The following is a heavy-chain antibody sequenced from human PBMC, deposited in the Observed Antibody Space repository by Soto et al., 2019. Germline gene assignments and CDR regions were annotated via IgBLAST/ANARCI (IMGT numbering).Heavy chain of an antibody. V-gene: IGHV3-23*01. Sequence: GSLRLSCAASGFTFTTYDMSWVRQAPGKGLEWVSVISGTGGTTYYADSVKGRFTISRDNSKNTLYLQMNSLRAEDTAVYYCAKDNFYSSGWYDYWGQGTLVPVSS. CDR1: GFTFTTYD. CDR3: AKDNFYSSGWYDY. J-gene: IGHJ4*02. CDR2: ISGTGGTT. D-gene: IGHD6-19*01.